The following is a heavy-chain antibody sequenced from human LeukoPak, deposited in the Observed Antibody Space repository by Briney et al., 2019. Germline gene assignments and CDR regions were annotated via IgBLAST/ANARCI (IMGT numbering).Heavy chain of an antibody. Sequence: GGSLRLSCAASGFTFSSYWMSWVRQAPGKGLEWVANIEQDGSEKYYVDSVKGRFTISRDNAKNSLYLQMNSLRAEDTAVYYCARRVIPNNINWFDPWGQGTLVTVSS. V-gene: IGHV3-7*01. J-gene: IGHJ5*02. CDR1: GFTFSSYW. CDR2: IEQDGSEK. D-gene: IGHD1/OR15-1a*01. CDR3: ARRVIPNNINWFDP.